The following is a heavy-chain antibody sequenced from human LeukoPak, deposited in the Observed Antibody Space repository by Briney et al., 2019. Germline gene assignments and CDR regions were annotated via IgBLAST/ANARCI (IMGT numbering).Heavy chain of an antibody. CDR1: GFTFSSYA. V-gene: IGHV3-64*04. D-gene: IGHD5-18*01. Sequence: GGSLRLSCSASGFTFSSYAMHWVRQAPGKGLEYVSAISSNGGSTYYADSVKGRFTISRDNSKNTLYLQMNSLRAEDTAVYYCANRGYNYEMDYWGQGTLVTVFS. J-gene: IGHJ4*02. CDR2: ISSNGGST. CDR3: ANRGYNYEMDY.